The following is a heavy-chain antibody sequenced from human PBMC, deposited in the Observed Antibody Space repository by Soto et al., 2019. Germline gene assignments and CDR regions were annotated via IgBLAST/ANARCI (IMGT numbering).Heavy chain of an antibody. Sequence: GGSLRLSCAASGFTFSSYSMNWVRQAPGKGLEWVSSISSSSSYIYYADSVKGRFTISRDNAKNSLYLQMNSLRAEDTAVYYCARDTGYQLLFGDDAFDIWGQGTMVTVSS. J-gene: IGHJ3*02. CDR2: ISSSSSYI. CDR3: ARDTGYQLLFGDDAFDI. V-gene: IGHV3-21*01. D-gene: IGHD2-2*01. CDR1: GFTFSSYS.